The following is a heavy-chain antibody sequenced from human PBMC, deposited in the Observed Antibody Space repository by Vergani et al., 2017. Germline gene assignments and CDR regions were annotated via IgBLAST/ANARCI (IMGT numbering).Heavy chain of an antibody. CDR2: IRHDGSLK. CDR1: GFTFSTYG. J-gene: IGHJ4*02. CDR3: AIDHPAENDTIDGNY. V-gene: IGHV3-30*02. D-gene: IGHD5-24*01. Sequence: QVELVESGGGVVQPGGSLRLSCAASGFTFSTYGMHWVRQAPGKGLEWVSYIRHDGSLKYYAESVRGRFTISRDNSKNTLYLQMNSLRVEDTAVFYCAIDHPAENDTIDGNYRGQGTLVTVSS.